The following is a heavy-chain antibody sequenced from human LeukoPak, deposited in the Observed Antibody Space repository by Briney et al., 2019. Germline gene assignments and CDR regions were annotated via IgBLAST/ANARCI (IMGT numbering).Heavy chain of an antibody. Sequence: GASVKVSCKASGYTFTGYYMHWVRQAPGQGLEWMGRINPNSGGTNYAQKFQGRVTMTRDTSISTAYMELSRLRSADTAVYYCARGGRLFCGGDCYSWDYWGQGTLVTVSP. CDR3: ARGGRLFCGGDCYSWDY. J-gene: IGHJ4*02. CDR2: INPNSGGT. CDR1: GYTFTGYY. V-gene: IGHV1-2*06. D-gene: IGHD2-21*02.